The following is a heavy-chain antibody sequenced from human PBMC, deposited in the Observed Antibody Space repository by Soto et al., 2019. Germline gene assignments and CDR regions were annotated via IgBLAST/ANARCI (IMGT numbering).Heavy chain of an antibody. V-gene: IGHV1-18*01. Sequence: ASVKVSCKASGYTFTSYGISWVRQAPGQGLEWMGWISAYNGNTNYAQKLQGRVTMTTDTSTSTAYMELRSLRSDDTAVYYCARDLSSGGYANNDYYYYGMDVWGQGTTVTVSS. D-gene: IGHD6-19*01. CDR2: ISAYNGNT. CDR1: GYTFTSYG. J-gene: IGHJ6*02. CDR3: ARDLSSGGYANNDYYYYGMDV.